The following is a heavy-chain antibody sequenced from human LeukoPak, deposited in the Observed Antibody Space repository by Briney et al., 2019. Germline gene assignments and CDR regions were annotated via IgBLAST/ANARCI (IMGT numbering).Heavy chain of an antibody. D-gene: IGHD2-15*01. CDR2: IRYDGSNK. Sequence: GGSLRLSCAASGFTFSSYGMHWVRQAPGKGLEWVAFIRYDGSNKYYADSVKGRFTISRDNAKNSLFLQMNSLRAEDTAVYYCARVLRYCSGGNCYSGGLGYMDVWGKGTTVTVSS. CDR1: GFTFSSYG. J-gene: IGHJ6*03. CDR3: ARVLRYCSGGNCYSGGLGYMDV. V-gene: IGHV3-30*02.